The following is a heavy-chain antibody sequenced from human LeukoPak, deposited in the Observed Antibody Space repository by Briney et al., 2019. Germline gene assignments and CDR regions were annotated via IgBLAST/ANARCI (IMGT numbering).Heavy chain of an antibody. V-gene: IGHV4-4*07. CDR3: ARDRRMAAAGTDEEYAAEANYYAMDV. CDR2: ISPSGRT. CDR1: GSSIHNYY. D-gene: IGHD6-13*01. J-gene: IGHJ6*02. Sequence: SETLCLSCAVSGSSIHNYYRIWIRQPPGKGLEWIGRISPSGRTTYNTSLKSRITMSIDTSKSQFSLNLNSATDADTAGYSCARDRRMAAAGTDEEYAAEANYYAMDVWGQGTTVTVSS.